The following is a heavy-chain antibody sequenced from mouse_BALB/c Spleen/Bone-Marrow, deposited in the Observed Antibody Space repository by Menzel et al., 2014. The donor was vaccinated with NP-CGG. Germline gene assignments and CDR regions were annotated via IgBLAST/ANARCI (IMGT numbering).Heavy chain of an antibody. CDR1: GYAFSSCW. D-gene: IGHD2-12*01. CDR2: IYPGDGDT. Sequence: QVQLKQSGAELVRPGSSVKISCKASGYAFSSCWMNWVKQRPGQGLEWIGQIYPGDGDTNYNGKFKGKATLTADKSSSTAYVQLSSLTSEDSAVYFCARDDGFAYWGQGTLVTVSA. V-gene: IGHV1-80*01. CDR3: ARDDGFAY. J-gene: IGHJ3*01.